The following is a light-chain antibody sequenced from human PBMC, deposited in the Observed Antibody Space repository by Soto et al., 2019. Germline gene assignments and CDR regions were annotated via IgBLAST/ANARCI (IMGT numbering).Light chain of an antibody. V-gene: IGKV3-11*01. CDR3: QQRSNWPLT. CDR2: AAS. J-gene: IGKJ4*01. CDR1: QSISSY. Sequence: EIVLTQSPATPSLSPGERATLSCRASQSISSYLAWYQQKPGQAPRLLIYAASNRATGIPARFSGSGSGTDFTLTISSLEPEDFALYYCQQRSNWPLTFGGGTKVDI.